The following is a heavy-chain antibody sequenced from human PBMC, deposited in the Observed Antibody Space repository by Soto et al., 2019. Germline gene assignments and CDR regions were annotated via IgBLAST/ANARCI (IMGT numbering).Heavy chain of an antibody. V-gene: IGHV3-53*02. J-gene: IGHJ6*02. CDR2: IYSGGST. D-gene: IGHD3-10*01. CDR3: ARDRGVSPPNYYFYGMDV. CDR1: GFTVSSNY. Sequence: EVQLVETGGGLIQPGGSLRLSCAASGFTVSSNYMSWVRQAPGKELEWVSVIYSGGSTYYADSVKGRFTISRDNSKNTLYLQMNSLRAEDTAVYYCARDRGVSPPNYYFYGMDVWGQGTTVTVSS.